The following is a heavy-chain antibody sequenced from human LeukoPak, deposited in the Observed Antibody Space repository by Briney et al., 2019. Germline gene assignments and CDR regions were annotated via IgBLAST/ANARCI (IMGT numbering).Heavy chain of an antibody. CDR2: ISAYNGNT. D-gene: IGHD2-2*01. J-gene: IGHJ6*03. V-gene: IGHV1-18*03. CDR3: AREAGNCSSTSCYVYYYYMDV. CDR1: GYTVTSYG. Sequence: ASVKVSCKASGYTVTSYGISWVRQAPGQGLEWMGWISAYNGNTNYAQKLQGRVTMTTDTTTSTAYNEMRSLRSDDMGAHYCAREAGNCSSTSCYVYYYYMDVSGKETTVTVSS.